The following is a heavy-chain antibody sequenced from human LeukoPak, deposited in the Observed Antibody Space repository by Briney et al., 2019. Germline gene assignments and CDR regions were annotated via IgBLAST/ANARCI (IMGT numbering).Heavy chain of an antibody. CDR1: GFTFSSYG. CDR3: AKVGGWYEQYYYYYMDV. D-gene: IGHD6-19*01. V-gene: IGHV3-33*06. CDR2: IWYDGSNK. J-gene: IGHJ6*03. Sequence: PGRSLRLSCAASGFTFSSYGMHWVRQAPGKGLEWVAVIWYDGSNKYYADSVKGRFTISRDNSKNTLYLQKNSLRSEDTAVYYCAKVGGWYEQYYYYYMDVWGKGTTVTVSS.